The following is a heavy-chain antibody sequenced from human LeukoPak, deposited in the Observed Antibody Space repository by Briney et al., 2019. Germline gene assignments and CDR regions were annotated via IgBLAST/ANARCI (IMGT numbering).Heavy chain of an antibody. Sequence: GGSLRLSCAASGFTFSSYSMNWVRQASGKGLEWVSSISSSSSYIYYADSVKGRFTISRDNAKNSLYLQMNSLRAEDTAVYYCARSYYYDSSGYPQYYFDYWGQGTLVTVSS. D-gene: IGHD3-22*01. CDR2: ISSSSSYI. CDR1: GFTFSSYS. J-gene: IGHJ4*02. V-gene: IGHV3-21*01. CDR3: ARSYYYDSSGYPQYYFDY.